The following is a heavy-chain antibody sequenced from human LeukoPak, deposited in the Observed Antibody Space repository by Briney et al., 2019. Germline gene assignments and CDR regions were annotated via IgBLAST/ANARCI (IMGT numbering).Heavy chain of an antibody. CDR1: GFTFSSYW. CDR2: IKQDGSEK. CDR3: ARESVPFLEWLPIASMDV. Sequence: PGGSLRHSCAASGFTFSSYWMSWVRQAPGKGLEWVANIKQDGSEKYYVDSVKGRFTISRDNAKNSLYLQMNSLRAEDTAVYYCARESVPFLEWLPIASMDVWGKGTTVTVSS. D-gene: IGHD3-3*01. J-gene: IGHJ6*03. V-gene: IGHV3-7*01.